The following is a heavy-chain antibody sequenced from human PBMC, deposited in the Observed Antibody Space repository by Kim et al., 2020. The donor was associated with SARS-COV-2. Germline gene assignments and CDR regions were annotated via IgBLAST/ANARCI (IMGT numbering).Heavy chain of an antibody. Sequence: ASVKVSCKASGYTFSGYCMYWVRQAPGQGLEWMGWINPNSGGTNYAQKFQGRVTMTRDTSISTAYMELSRLRSDDTAVYYCARGRMEVTIFGVVSHWYFDRWGRGTLVTVSS. J-gene: IGHJ2*01. CDR3: ARGRMEVTIFGVVSHWYFDR. D-gene: IGHD3-3*01. V-gene: IGHV1-2*02. CDR1: GYTFSGYC. CDR2: INPNSGGT.